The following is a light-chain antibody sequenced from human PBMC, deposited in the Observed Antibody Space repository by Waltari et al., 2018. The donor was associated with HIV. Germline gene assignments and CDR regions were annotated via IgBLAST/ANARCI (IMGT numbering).Light chain of an antibody. J-gene: IGLJ1*01. CDR3: SSYTSSATYV. Sequence: QSALTQPPSVSGSPGQSVTISCTGTSNDVGVYNRVSWYQQSPGTAPKLIIYEVSTRPSGVPDRFSGSKTGNTASLTISGLQAEDEADYYCSSYTSSATYVFGTGTKVTVL. V-gene: IGLV2-18*02. CDR2: EVS. CDR1: SNDVGVYNR.